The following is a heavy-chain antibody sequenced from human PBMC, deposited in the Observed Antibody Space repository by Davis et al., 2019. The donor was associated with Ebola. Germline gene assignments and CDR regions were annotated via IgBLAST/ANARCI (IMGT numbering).Heavy chain of an antibody. D-gene: IGHD1-1*01. J-gene: IGHJ4*02. V-gene: IGHV4-59*01. CDR1: GGSISSYY. Sequence: PSETLSLTCTVSGGSISSYYWSWIRQPPGKGLEWIGYIYYSGSTNYNPSLKSRVTISVDTSKNQFFLKLSSVTAADTAVYYCARDDWNEAIDYWGQGTLVTVSS. CDR3: ARDDWNEAIDY. CDR2: IYYSGST.